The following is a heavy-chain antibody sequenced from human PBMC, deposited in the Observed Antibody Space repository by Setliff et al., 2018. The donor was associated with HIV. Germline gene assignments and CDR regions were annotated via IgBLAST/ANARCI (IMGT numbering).Heavy chain of an antibody. V-gene: IGHV3-7*01. CDR2: IKHDGSEK. CDR3: ARDRGGSDYFDY. D-gene: IGHD1-26*01. CDR1: GLTFSYFW. Sequence: GGSLRLSCAASGLTFSYFWVSWVRQTPGKGLEWVATIKHDGSEKYYVDSVKGRFTISRDNAKNSLYLQMHSLRAEDTAVFYCARDRGGSDYFDYWGHGTLVTVSS. J-gene: IGHJ4*01.